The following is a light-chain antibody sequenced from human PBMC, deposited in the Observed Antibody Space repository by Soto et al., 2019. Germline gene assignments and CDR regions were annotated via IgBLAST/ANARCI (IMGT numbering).Light chain of an antibody. CDR2: RDS. CDR3: QVWDSSTVL. V-gene: IGLV3-9*01. CDR1: NIGIKN. Sequence: SYELTQPLSVSVALGQTARITCGGNNIGIKNVHWYQQKPGQAPVLVIYRDSNRPSGIPERFSGSNSGNTATLTISRAQAGDEADYYCQVWDSSTVLFGGRTKLTVL. J-gene: IGLJ2*01.